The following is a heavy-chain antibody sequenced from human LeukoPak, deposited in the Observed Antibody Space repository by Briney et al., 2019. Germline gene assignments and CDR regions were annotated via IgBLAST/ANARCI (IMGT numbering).Heavy chain of an antibody. Sequence: PGGSLRLSCAASGFTFSSYAMSWVRQAPGKGLEWVSAISGSGGSTYYADSVKGRFTISRDNSKNTLYLQMNSLRAEDTAVYYCAKGGYGYSSSWDFDYRGQGTLVTVSS. V-gene: IGHV3-23*01. D-gene: IGHD6-13*01. CDR2: ISGSGGST. J-gene: IGHJ4*02. CDR1: GFTFSSYA. CDR3: AKGGYGYSSSWDFDY.